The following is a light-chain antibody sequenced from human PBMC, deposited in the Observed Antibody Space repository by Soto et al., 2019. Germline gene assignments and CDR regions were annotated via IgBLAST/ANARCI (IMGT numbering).Light chain of an antibody. CDR3: TSSTDSSIYV. Sequence: QSALTQAASVSGSPGQSITISCTGTSSDLASYNYVSWYQQLPGKVPKLLIYNVTNRPSGVSNRFSGSRSGNTASLTISGLQAEDEADYYCTSSTDSSIYVFGTGTKLTVL. V-gene: IGLV2-14*01. CDR2: NVT. CDR1: SSDLASYNY. J-gene: IGLJ1*01.